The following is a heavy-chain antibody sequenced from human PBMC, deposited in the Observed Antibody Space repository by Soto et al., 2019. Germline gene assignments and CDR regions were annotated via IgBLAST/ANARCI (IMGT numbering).Heavy chain of an antibody. V-gene: IGHV3-15*07. D-gene: IGHD6-6*01. J-gene: IGHJ6*02. CDR3: TTDRQTIYYYYGMDV. CDR1: GFTFSNTW. CDR2: IKSKTDGGTT. Sequence: LRLSCAASGFTFSNTWMNWVRQAPGKGLEWVGRIKSKTDGGTTDYAAPVKGRFTISRDDSKNTLYLQMNSLKTEDTAVYYCTTDRQTIYYYYGMDVWGQGTTVTVSS.